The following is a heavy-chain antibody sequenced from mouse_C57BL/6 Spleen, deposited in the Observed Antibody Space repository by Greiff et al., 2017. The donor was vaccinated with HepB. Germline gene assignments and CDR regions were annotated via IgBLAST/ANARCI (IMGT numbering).Heavy chain of an antibody. CDR2: ISYDGSN. V-gene: IGHV3-6*01. CDR3: ARRGIYDGYASWFAY. J-gene: IGHJ3*01. CDR1: GYSITSGYY. D-gene: IGHD2-3*01. Sequence: EVQLQESGPGLVKPSQSLSLTCSVTGYSITSGYYWNWIRQFPGNKLEWMGYISYDGSNNYNPSLKNRISITRDTSKNQFFLKLNSVTTEDTATYYCARRGIYDGYASWFAYWGQGTLVTVSA.